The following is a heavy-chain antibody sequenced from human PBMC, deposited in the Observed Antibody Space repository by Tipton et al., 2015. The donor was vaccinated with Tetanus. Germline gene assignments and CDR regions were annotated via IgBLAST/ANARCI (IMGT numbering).Heavy chain of an antibody. CDR3: VRESEGPGAFDM. CDR2: IWSDGSEQ. J-gene: IGHJ3*02. V-gene: IGHV3-33*08. D-gene: IGHD1-1*01. CDR1: GFIFSNYW. Sequence: SLRLSCSASGFIFSNYWMSWVRQAPGKGLEWVAVIWSDGSEQYYANSVKGRFTISRDNSRDTLFLQMNSLTADDTAVYYCVRESEGPGAFDMWGQGTVVAVS.